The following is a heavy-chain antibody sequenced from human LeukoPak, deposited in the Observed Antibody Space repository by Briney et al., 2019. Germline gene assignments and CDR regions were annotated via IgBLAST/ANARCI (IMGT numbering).Heavy chain of an antibody. CDR1: GDSITFYY. Sequence: SETLSLTCTVSGDSITFYYWTWIRQPPGKGLEWIGYIDHTGSTNYNPSLNSRVTISRDTSKNDFSLKLSSVTATDTAIYFCARGRVSSSVYYSTYYYYYYMDVWGKGTTVTVSS. CDR3: ARGRVSSSVYYSTYYYYYYMDV. J-gene: IGHJ6*03. V-gene: IGHV4-59*01. D-gene: IGHD4-11*01. CDR2: IDHTGST.